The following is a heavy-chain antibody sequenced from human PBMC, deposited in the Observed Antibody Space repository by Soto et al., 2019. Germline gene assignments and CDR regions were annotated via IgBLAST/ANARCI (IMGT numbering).Heavy chain of an antibody. J-gene: IGHJ5*02. CDR1: GYTFTSYA. CDR3: ARDGCSGGSCYYNWFDP. D-gene: IGHD2-15*01. Sequence: ASVKVSCKASGYTFTSYAMHWVRQAPGQRLEWMGWINAGNGNTKYSQKFQGRVTITRDTSASTAYMEPSSLRSEDTAVYYCARDGCSGGSCYYNWFDPWGQGTLVTVSS. CDR2: INAGNGNT. V-gene: IGHV1-3*01.